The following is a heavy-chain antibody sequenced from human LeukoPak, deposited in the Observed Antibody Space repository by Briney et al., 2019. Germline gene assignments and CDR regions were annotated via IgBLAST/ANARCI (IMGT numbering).Heavy chain of an antibody. CDR2: INRDGTKT. J-gene: IGHJ3*02. CDR1: GFTFTSFW. D-gene: IGHD3-22*01. CDR3: ARDFSSQYYYDSSGYYVSAFGI. V-gene: IGHV3-7*01. Sequence: GGSLRLSCAASGFTFTSFWMTWVRQSPGKGLEWVANINRDGTKTTYVDSVKGRFTISRDNAKNSLYLQMNSLRAEDTAVYYCARDFSSQYYYDSSGYYVSAFGIWGQGTMVTVSS.